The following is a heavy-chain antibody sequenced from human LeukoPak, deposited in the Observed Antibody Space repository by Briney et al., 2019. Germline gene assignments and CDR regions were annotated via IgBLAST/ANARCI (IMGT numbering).Heavy chain of an antibody. CDR1: GYTFTSYY. CDR2: INPSGGST. D-gene: IGHD2-8*02. CDR3: ARVTAGGERSSELDY. V-gene: IGHV1-46*01. J-gene: IGHJ4*02. Sequence: GASVKVSCKASGYTFTSYYMHWVRQAPGQGLEWMGIINPSGGSTSYVQKFQGRVTMTRDTSTSTVYMELSSLRSEDTAVYYCARVTAGGERSSELDYWGQGTLVTVSS.